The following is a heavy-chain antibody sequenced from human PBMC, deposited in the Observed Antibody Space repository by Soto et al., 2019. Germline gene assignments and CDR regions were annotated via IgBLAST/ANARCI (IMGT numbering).Heavy chain of an antibody. CDR2: IIPIFGTA. CDR3: ARSARITIFGVPSNPLLTFDP. CDR1: GGTFSSYA. V-gene: IGHV1-69*13. D-gene: IGHD3-3*01. J-gene: IGHJ5*02. Sequence: SVKVSCKASGGTFSSYAISWVRQAPGQGLEWMGGIIPIFGTANYAQKFQGRVTITADESTSTAYMELSSLRSEDTAVYYCARSARITIFGVPSNPLLTFDPWGQGTLVTVSS.